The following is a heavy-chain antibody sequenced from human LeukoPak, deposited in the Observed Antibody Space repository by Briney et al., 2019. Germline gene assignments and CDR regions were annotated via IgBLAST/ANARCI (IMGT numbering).Heavy chain of an antibody. J-gene: IGHJ6*03. Sequence: SGTESLTCAVSGGSISSSNWWSGVRQPPGKGLEWIGYIYYSGSTYYNPSLRSRVTISVDTSKNQFSLKLSSVTAADTAVYYCARSSEGRYYYDSSGFSYYYYYMDVWGKGTTVTISS. CDR2: IYYSGST. D-gene: IGHD3-22*01. V-gene: IGHV4-4*02. CDR3: ARSSEGRYYYDSSGFSYYYYYMDV. CDR1: GGSISSSNW.